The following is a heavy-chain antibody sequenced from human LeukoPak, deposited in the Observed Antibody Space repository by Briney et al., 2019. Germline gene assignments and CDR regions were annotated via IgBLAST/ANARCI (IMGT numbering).Heavy chain of an antibody. D-gene: IGHD3-9*01. J-gene: IGHJ4*02. Sequence: SETLSLTCTVSGGSISSGSYYWSWIRQPPGKGLEWIGYIYYSGSTNYNPSLKSRVTISVDTSKNQFSLKLSSVTAADTAVYYCARLGQSNYDILTGYPLRYYFDYWGQGTLVTVSS. CDR1: GGSISSGSYY. CDR2: IYYSGST. CDR3: ARLGQSNYDILTGYPLRYYFDY. V-gene: IGHV4-61*01.